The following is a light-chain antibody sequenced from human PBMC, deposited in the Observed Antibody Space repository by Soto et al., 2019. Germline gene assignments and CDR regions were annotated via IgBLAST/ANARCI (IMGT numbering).Light chain of an antibody. Sequence: QSVLPQPPSASGTPEQRVTISCSGRSSNIGSNTVNLYQQLPGTAPKFLIYKNNHRPSGVPDRFSGSKSGTSASRAISGLQSEDEAEYYCAAWDDSLNGVLFGGGTKLTVL. CDR1: SSNIGSNT. J-gene: IGLJ2*01. CDR2: KNN. V-gene: IGLV1-44*01. CDR3: AAWDDSLNGVL.